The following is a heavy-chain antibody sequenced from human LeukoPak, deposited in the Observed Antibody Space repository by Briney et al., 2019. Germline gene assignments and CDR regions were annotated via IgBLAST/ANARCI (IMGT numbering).Heavy chain of an antibody. J-gene: IGHJ3*02. D-gene: IGHD3-10*01. CDR1: GGSISSYY. Sequence: SETLSLTCTVSGGSISSYYWSWIRQPPGKGLEWIGYIYYSGSTYYNPSLKSRVTISVDTSKNQFSLKLSSVTAADTAVYYCARAGERYYYAPGAFDIWGQGTMVTVSS. CDR3: ARAGERYYYAPGAFDI. CDR2: IYYSGST. V-gene: IGHV4-59*06.